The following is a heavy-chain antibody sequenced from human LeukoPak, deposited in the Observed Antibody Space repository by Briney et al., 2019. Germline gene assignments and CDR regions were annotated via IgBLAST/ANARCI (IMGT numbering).Heavy chain of an antibody. CDR2: IYYSGST. D-gene: IGHD5-18*01. Sequence: TASETLSLTCTASGGSISSYYWSWIQQPPGKGLEWIGYIYYSGSTNYNPSLKSRVTISVDTSKNQFSLKLSSVTAADTAVYYCARGGKGYSYGPGSNWFDPWGQGTLVTVSS. CDR1: GGSISSYY. V-gene: IGHV4-59*01. J-gene: IGHJ5*02. CDR3: ARGGKGYSYGPGSNWFDP.